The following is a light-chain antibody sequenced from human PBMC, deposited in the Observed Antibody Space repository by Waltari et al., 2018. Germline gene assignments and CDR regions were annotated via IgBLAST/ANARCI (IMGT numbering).Light chain of an antibody. Sequence: QSALTQPASVSGSPGQSITISCTGTSSDVGFYNYVSRYQQHPGRAPKRMIYDVFARPLGVSNRFSGXKSGNTAALTFSGLQAEDEADYYCNSYTGSXSXVFGGGSKLTVL. V-gene: IGLV2-14*01. CDR3: NSYTGSXSXV. J-gene: IGLJ3*02. CDR1: SSDVGFYNY. CDR2: DVF.